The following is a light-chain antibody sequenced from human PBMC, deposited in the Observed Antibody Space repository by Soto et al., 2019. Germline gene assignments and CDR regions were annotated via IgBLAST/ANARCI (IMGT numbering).Light chain of an antibody. CDR2: DAS. Sequence: DIQMTQSPSTLSSSVVDRVSITCRASQSISRWLDWYQQKPGKAPKLLIYDASSLESGVPSRFSGSGSGTEFTLTISGLQPDDFATYYCKQYNSYSTFGQGTKVDIK. V-gene: IGKV1-5*01. CDR3: KQYNSYST. J-gene: IGKJ1*01. CDR1: QSISRW.